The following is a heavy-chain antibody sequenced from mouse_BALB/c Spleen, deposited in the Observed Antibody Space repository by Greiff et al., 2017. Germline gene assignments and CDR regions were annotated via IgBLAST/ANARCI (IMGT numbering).Heavy chain of an antibody. D-gene: IGHD4-1*01. Sequence: QVHVKQPGAELVKPGASVKLSCKASGYTFTSYWMHWVKQRPGQGLEWIGEINPSNGRTNYNEKFKSKATLTVDKSSSTAYMQLSSLTSEDSAVYYCARAGANWDFAYWGQGTLVTVSA. CDR2: INPSNGRT. J-gene: IGHJ3*01. CDR1: GYTFTSYW. CDR3: ARAGANWDFAY. V-gene: IGHV1S81*02.